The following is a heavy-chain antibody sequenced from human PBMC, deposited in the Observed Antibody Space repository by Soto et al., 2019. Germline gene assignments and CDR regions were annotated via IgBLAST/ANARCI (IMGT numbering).Heavy chain of an antibody. V-gene: IGHV3-74*01. CDR3: ARDLRELPNWNYGMDV. D-gene: IGHD1-20*01. CDR2: INSDGSST. CDR1: GFPFSSYW. Sequence: GGSLRLSCAASGFPFSSYWMHWVRHAPGKGLVWVSRINSDGSSTSYADSVKGRFTISRDNAKNTLYLHMNSLRAEDTAVYYCARDLRELPNWNYGMDVWGQGTTVTVSS. J-gene: IGHJ6*02.